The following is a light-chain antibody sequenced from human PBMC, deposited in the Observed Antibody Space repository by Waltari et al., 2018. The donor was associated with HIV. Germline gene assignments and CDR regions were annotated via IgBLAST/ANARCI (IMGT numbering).Light chain of an antibody. CDR2: GAS. CDR1: QTVSSRY. V-gene: IGKV3-20*01. Sequence: EIVLMQSPGTLSLSPGERATLSCRASQTVSSRYLAWYQQKPGQTPRLVIYGASSRATGIPDRISGGRSGTDFTLTISRLEPEDAAVYFCLQYGSSPQTFGQGTRVEIK. J-gene: IGKJ1*01. CDR3: LQYGSSPQT.